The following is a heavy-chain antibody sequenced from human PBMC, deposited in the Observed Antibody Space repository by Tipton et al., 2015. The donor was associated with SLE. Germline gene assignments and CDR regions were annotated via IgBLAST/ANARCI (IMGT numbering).Heavy chain of an antibody. CDR1: GDSISSHY. J-gene: IGHJ3*02. Sequence: TLSLTCTVSGDSISSHYWSWIRQPPGKGLEWIGYIYYSGSTNYNPSLKSRVTISVDTSKNQFSLKLSSVTAADTAVYYCARDRADFDIWGQGTMVTVSS. CDR2: IYYSGST. CDR3: ARDRADFDI. D-gene: IGHD1-26*01. V-gene: IGHV4-59*11.